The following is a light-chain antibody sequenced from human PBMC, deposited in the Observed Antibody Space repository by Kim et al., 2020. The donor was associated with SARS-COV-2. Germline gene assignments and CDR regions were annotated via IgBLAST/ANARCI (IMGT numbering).Light chain of an antibody. Sequence: NFRLTQPHSVSESPGKTVTISCTRSSGSITSKYVQWYQQRPDSAPTTVIYEDNQRPSGVPDRFSGSIDRSSNSASLTISGLKTEDEADYYCQSYDSSTHGVFGGGTQLTVL. CDR3: QSYDSSTHGV. J-gene: IGLJ3*02. CDR2: EDN. V-gene: IGLV6-57*03. CDR1: SGSITSKY.